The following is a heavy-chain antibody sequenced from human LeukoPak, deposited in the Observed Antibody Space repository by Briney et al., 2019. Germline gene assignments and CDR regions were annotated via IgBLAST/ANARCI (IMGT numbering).Heavy chain of an antibody. CDR3: AKDIDGYGDPNWFDP. Sequence: GGSLRLSCAASGFTFSNYAMSWVRQAPGKGLEWVSAISGSGGSTYYADSVKGRFTISRDNSKNTLYLQMNSLRAEDTAVYYCAKDIDGYGDPNWFDPWGQGTLVTVSS. CDR1: GFTFSNYA. V-gene: IGHV3-23*01. CDR2: ISGSGGST. J-gene: IGHJ5*02. D-gene: IGHD4-17*01.